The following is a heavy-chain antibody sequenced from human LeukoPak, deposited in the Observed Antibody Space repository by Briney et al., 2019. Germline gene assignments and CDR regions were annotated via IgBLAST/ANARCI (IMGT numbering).Heavy chain of an antibody. V-gene: IGHV3-33*01. CDR1: GFTFSSYG. J-gene: IGHJ4*02. CDR3: ARPKTLNYYDSSGYFDY. CDR2: IWYDGSNK. D-gene: IGHD3-22*01. Sequence: GGSLRLSCAASGFTFSSYGMHWVRQAPGKGLEWVAVIWYDGSNKYYADSVKGRFTISRDNSKNTLYLQMNSLRAEDTAVYYCARPKTLNYYDSSGYFDYWGQGTLVTVSS.